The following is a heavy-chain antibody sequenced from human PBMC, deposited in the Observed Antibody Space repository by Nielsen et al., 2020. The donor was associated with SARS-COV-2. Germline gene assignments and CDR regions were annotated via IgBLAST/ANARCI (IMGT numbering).Heavy chain of an antibody. CDR2: IYYSGST. Sequence: SETLSLTCTVSGGSISSYYWSWIRQPPGKGLEWIGYIYYSGSTNYNPSLKSRVTISVDTSKNQFSLKLSSVTAADTAVYYCARDPSSTIFGVVTSYGMDVWGQGTTVTVSS. CDR1: GGSISSYY. J-gene: IGHJ6*02. CDR3: ARDPSSTIFGVVTSYGMDV. V-gene: IGHV4-59*13. D-gene: IGHD3-3*01.